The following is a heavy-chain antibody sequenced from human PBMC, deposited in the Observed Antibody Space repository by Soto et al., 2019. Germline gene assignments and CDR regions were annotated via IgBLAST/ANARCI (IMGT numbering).Heavy chain of an antibody. CDR2: SYHGGST. V-gene: IGHV4-38-2*01. Sequence: PSETLSLTCAVSGYSISSGDYWGWLRQPPGEGLGWIGSSYHGGSTHYNPSLNSRVTLSIDMTNNHVSLILNSVTAADPAVYYCARVGPGVPYYYDSSPYTFENWFDPWGQGTPVTVSS. CDR3: ARVGPGVPYYYDSSPYTFENWFDP. J-gene: IGHJ5*02. CDR1: GYSISSGDY. D-gene: IGHD3-22*01.